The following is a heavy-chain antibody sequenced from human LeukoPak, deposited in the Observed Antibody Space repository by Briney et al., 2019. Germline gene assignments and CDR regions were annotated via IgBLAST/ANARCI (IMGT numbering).Heavy chain of an antibody. D-gene: IGHD6-13*01. CDR2: KDYSGST. Sequence: SETLSLTCAVYGGSFSGYYWSWIRQPPGKGLEWIGYKDYSGSTNYNRSLKSRVTISVDTSKNQFPLKLSSVTAADTAVYYCARVYYSSSYDYWYFDLWGRGTLVTVSS. V-gene: IGHV4-59*01. CDR1: GGSFSGYY. J-gene: IGHJ2*01. CDR3: ARVYYSSSYDYWYFDL.